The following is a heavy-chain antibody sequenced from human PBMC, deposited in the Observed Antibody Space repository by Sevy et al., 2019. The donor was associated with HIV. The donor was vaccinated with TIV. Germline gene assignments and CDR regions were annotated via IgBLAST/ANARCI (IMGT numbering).Heavy chain of an antibody. J-gene: IGHJ4*02. V-gene: IGHV1-69*13. D-gene: IGHD2-2*01. Sequence: ASVKVSCKASGGTFSSYAISWVRQAPGQGLEWMGRIIPIFGTANYAQKFQGRVTITADESTSTAYMELSSLRSEDTAVYYCARETISRRYQLRPYYFDYWGQGTLVTVSS. CDR1: GGTFSSYA. CDR2: IIPIFGTA. CDR3: ARETISRRYQLRPYYFDY.